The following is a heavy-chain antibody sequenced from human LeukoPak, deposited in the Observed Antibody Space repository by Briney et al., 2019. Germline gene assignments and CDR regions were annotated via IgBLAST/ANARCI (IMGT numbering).Heavy chain of an antibody. J-gene: IGHJ6*03. CDR3: ATAGSTSQPFFASPYYYYYYMDV. CDR1: GYTLTELS. D-gene: IGHD2-2*01. Sequence: ASVKVSCKVSGYTLTELSMHWVRQAPGKGLEWMGGFDPEDGETIYAQKFQGRVTMTEDTSTDTAYMELSSLRSEDTAVYYCATAGSTSQPFFASPYYYYYYMDVWGKGTTVTVSS. CDR2: FDPEDGET. V-gene: IGHV1-24*01.